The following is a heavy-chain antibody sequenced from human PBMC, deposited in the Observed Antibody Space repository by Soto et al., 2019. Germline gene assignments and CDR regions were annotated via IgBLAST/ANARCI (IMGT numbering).Heavy chain of an antibody. CDR2: NSGGGGST. Sequence: EVQLLESGGDLVQTGGSLRLSCAASGFTFSSYAMSWVRQAPGKGLEWVSGNSGGGGSTYYADSVKGRFTISRDSSKSTLFLQMNSLRAEDTAVYFCAKGHSSIADRRGGEFDYWGQGTLVTVSS. D-gene: IGHD6-6*01. J-gene: IGHJ4*02. CDR3: AKGHSSIADRRGGEFDY. CDR1: GFTFSSYA. V-gene: IGHV3-23*01.